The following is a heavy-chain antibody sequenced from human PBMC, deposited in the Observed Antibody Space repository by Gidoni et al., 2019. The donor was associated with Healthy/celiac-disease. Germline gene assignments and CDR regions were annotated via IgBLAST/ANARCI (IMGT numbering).Heavy chain of an antibody. CDR1: GFTFSSYA. J-gene: IGHJ3*02. D-gene: IGHD5-12*01. V-gene: IGHV3-23*01. CDR3: AKDIGVSGWLQYTLYAFDI. CDR2: ISGSGGST. Sequence: EVQLLESGGGLVQPGGSLRLSCAASGFTFSSYAMSWVRPAPGKGLEWVSAISGSGGSTYYADSVKGRFTISRDNSKNTLYLQMNSLRAEDTAVYYCAKDIGVSGWLQYTLYAFDIWGQGTMVTVSS.